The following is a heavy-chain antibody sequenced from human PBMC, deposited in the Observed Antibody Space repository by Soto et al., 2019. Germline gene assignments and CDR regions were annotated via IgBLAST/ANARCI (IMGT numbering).Heavy chain of an antibody. Sequence: QVQLVQSGAEVKKPGASVRVSCKASGYTFTSYDIIWVRQATGQGLEWMGWMNPNSANTGSAQKFQGRVTMTRNTSITTAVMELTSLRSEDTAVYYCAREYSTSWEDKYGMDVWGQGTTVTVS. V-gene: IGHV1-8*01. CDR2: MNPNSANT. D-gene: IGHD2-2*01. J-gene: IGHJ6*02. CDR3: AREYSTSWEDKYGMDV. CDR1: GYTFTSYD.